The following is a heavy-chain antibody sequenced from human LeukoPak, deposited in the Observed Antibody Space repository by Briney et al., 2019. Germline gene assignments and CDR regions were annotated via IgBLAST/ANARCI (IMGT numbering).Heavy chain of an antibody. CDR3: ARDQEQQLDKNYGMDV. V-gene: IGHV1-69*01. J-gene: IGHJ6*02. CDR1: GGTFSSYA. CDR2: IIPIFGTA. D-gene: IGHD6-13*01. Sequence: SVKVSCKASGGTFSSYAISWVRQAPGQGLEWMGGIIPIFGTANYAQKFQGRVTITADESTSTAYMELSSLRSEDTAVYYCARDQEQQLDKNYGMDVWGQGATVTVSS.